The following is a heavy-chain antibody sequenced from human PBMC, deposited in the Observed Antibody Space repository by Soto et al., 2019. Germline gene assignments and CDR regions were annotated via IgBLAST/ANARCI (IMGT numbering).Heavy chain of an antibody. CDR1: GFPFNSYT. CDR3: ARQQWLAPHI. CDR2: ITTDGTSI. V-gene: IGHV3-21*02. Sequence: EVQLVESGGGLVNPGGSLRLSCAASGFPFNSYTMTWVRQAPGMGLERVSSITTDGTSIYYADSVKGRFTISRDNAKNSLYLQMNSLTVEDTGIYYCARQQWLAPHIWGQGTMVTVSS. D-gene: IGHD6-19*01. J-gene: IGHJ3*02.